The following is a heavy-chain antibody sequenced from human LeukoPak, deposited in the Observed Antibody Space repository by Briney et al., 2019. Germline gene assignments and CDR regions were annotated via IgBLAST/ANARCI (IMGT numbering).Heavy chain of an antibody. CDR3: ACPGAPGWDRPFDS. V-gene: IGHV3-23*01. Sequence: GGSLRLSCAASGFTFNGYAMSWVRQAPGKGPEWVSSIGVTSGTTTYADPVKGRFTISRDISKNTLFLQLNSLGVEDTAVYYCACPGAPGWDRPFDSWGQGTLVTVSP. CDR2: IGVTSGTT. CDR1: GFTFNGYA. J-gene: IGHJ4*02. D-gene: IGHD6-19*01.